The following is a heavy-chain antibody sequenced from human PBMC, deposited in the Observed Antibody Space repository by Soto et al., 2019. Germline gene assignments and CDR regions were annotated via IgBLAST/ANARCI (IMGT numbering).Heavy chain of an antibody. CDR2: IYYSGST. V-gene: IGHV4-31*03. J-gene: IGHJ4*02. D-gene: IGHD3-10*01. CDR1: GGSISSGGYY. Sequence: SETLSLTCTFSGGSISSGGYYWSWIRQHPGKGLEWIGYIYYSGSTYYNPSLKSRVTISVDTSKNQFSLKLSSVTAADTAVYYCARGAASLWFGELLSQAYYFDYWGQGTLVTVSS. CDR3: ARGAASLWFGELLSQAYYFDY.